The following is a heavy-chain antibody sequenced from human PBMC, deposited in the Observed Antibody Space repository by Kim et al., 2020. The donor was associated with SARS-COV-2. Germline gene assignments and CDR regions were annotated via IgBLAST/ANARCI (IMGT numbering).Heavy chain of an antibody. Sequence: SETLSLTCTVSGGSISIYYWSWIRQPPGKGLEWIGYIYYSGSTNYNPSLKSRVTISVDTSKNQFSLKLSSVTAADTAVYYCARTVQLWSPYYFDYWGQG. J-gene: IGHJ4*02. D-gene: IGHD5-18*01. CDR3: ARTVQLWSPYYFDY. CDR1: GGSISIYY. CDR2: IYYSGST. V-gene: IGHV4-59*01.